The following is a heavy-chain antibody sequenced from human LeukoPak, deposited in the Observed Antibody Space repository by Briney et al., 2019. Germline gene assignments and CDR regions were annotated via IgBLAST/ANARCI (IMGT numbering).Heavy chain of an antibody. CDR1: GFTFSDYY. D-gene: IGHD3-16*01. J-gene: IGHJ5*02. CDR2: VSSSGTTI. CDR3: ARGDLVRSFDP. V-gene: IGHV3-11*01. Sequence: GGSLRLSCAAPGFTFSDYYMNWIRQAPGKGLEWVSYVSSSGTTIYYADSVKGRFTFSRDNAKNSLYLQMNSLRVEDTAVYYCARGDLVRSFDPWGQGTLVTVSS.